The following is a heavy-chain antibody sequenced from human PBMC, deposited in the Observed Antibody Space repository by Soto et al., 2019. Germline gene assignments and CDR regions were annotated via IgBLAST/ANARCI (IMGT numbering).Heavy chain of an antibody. J-gene: IGHJ4*02. CDR3: ARDRSGYDLGY. CDR2: IWYDGSNK. CDR1: GFTFSSYG. D-gene: IGHD5-12*01. Sequence: PGGSLRLSCEASGFTFSSYGMHWVRQAPGKGLEWVAVIWYDGSNKYYADSVKGRFTISRDNSKNTLYLQMNSLRAEDTAVYYCARDRSGYDLGYWGQGTLVTVSS. V-gene: IGHV3-33*08.